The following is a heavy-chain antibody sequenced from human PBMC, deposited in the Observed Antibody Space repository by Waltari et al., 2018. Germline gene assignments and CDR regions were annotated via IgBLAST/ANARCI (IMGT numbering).Heavy chain of an antibody. CDR2: IRSSSSTI. Sequence: EVQLVESGGGLVQPGGSLRLSCAASGFTFSSYSMNWVRQAPGKGLEWVSYIRSSSSTIYYADSVKGRFTISRDNAKNSLYLQMNSLRAEDTAVYYCARDAAVDYYMDVWGKGTTVTVSS. J-gene: IGHJ6*03. V-gene: IGHV3-48*04. CDR1: GFTFSSYS. CDR3: ARDAAVDYYMDV.